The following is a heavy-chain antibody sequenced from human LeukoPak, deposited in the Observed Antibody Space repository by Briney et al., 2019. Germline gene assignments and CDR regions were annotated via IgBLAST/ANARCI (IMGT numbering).Heavy chain of an antibody. CDR3: ARSAYYYDSSLLD. CDR1: GGSIGSSRSY. J-gene: IGHJ4*02. Sequence: SETLSLTCTVSGGSIGSSRSYWGWIRQPPGKGLEWIGSVFHSGTTYYNPSLKSRVTISVDTSKNQFSLNLSSVTAADTAVYYCARSAYYYDSSLLDWGQGILVTVSS. V-gene: IGHV4-39*07. D-gene: IGHD3-22*01. CDR2: VFHSGTT.